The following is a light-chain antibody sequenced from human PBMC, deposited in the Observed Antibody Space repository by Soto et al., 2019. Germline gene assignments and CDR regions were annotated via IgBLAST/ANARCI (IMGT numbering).Light chain of an antibody. V-gene: IGLV2-14*01. Sequence: QSALTQPASVSGSPGQSITISCTGTSSDVGAYNYASWYQQHPGKAPKLMIFEVSDRPSGVSNRFSGSKSGNTASLTISGLQAEDEADYYCSSYTSSNTLVSGGGTKLTVL. CDR3: SSYTSSNTLV. CDR2: EVS. J-gene: IGLJ2*01. CDR1: SSDVGAYNY.